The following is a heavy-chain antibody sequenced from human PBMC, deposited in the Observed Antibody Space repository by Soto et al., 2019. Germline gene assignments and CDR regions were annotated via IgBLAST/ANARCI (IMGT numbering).Heavy chain of an antibody. CDR3: AKDITPYGDYDSRCFDS. CDR2: IGWNSGTI. Sequence: GGSLRLSCAASGFTFDDYAMHWVRQAPGKGLEWVSGIGWNSGTIGQAESVKGRFTISRDNAKNSLYLQMNSLRAEDTALYYCAKDITPYGDYDSRCFDSWGQGTLVTVSS. V-gene: IGHV3-9*01. J-gene: IGHJ4*02. D-gene: IGHD4-17*01. CDR1: GFTFDDYA.